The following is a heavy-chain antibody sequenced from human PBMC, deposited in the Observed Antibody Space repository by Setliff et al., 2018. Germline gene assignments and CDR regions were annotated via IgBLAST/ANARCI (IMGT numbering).Heavy chain of an antibody. V-gene: IGHV4-59*08. D-gene: IGHD1-1*01. CDR2: IFYNGAT. Sequence: SETLSLTCSVSVVSFKSHYWSWIRQSPGKGLEWIGYIFYNGATDSNPSFKSRVTMSVDASQNQFSLKLSSVTAADTAVYYCATLRTSTHFDYWGQGTLVTVSS. CDR3: ATLRTSTHFDY. CDR1: VVSFKSHY. J-gene: IGHJ4*02.